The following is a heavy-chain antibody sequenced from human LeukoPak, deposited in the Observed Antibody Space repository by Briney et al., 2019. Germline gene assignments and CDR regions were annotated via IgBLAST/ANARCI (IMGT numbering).Heavy chain of an antibody. V-gene: IGHV1-2*02. J-gene: IGHJ4*02. CDR3: ARDPGYCSSTSCPMGY. CDR1: GYTFTGYY. Sequence: ASVKVSCKASGYTFTGYYMHWVRQAPGQGLEWMGWINPNSGGTHYAQKFQGRVTMTRDTSISTAYMELSRLRSDDTAVYYCARDPGYCSSTSCPMGYWGQGTLVTVSS. CDR2: INPNSGGT. D-gene: IGHD2-2*01.